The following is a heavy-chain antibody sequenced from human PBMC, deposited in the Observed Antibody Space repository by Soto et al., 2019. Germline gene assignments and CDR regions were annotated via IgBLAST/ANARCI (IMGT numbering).Heavy chain of an antibody. CDR2: IKQDGTEK. CDR3: ARGLRWLDY. J-gene: IGHJ4*02. CDR1: GFTFPNYW. V-gene: IGHV3-7*04. D-gene: IGHD4-17*01. Sequence: EVQLVESGGALVQPGGPLNLPGEAPGFTFPNYWWTWVRQAPGKGLEWVANIKQDGTEKYYVDSVKGRFTISRDNAKNSLFLQMNSLRAEDTAVFYCARGLRWLDYWGQGTLVTVSS.